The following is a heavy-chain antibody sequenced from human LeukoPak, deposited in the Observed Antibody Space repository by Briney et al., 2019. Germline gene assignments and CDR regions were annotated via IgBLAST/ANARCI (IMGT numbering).Heavy chain of an antibody. V-gene: IGHV4-39*01. J-gene: IGHJ3*02. CDR3: ARWLRGTFDI. D-gene: IGHD3-16*01. CDR1: GGSISNTNYY. CDR2: IYYSGST. Sequence: SETLSLTCTISGGSISNTNYYWGWIRQPPGKGLEWTGTIYYSGSTYYNPSLKSRVTISVVTSKNQFSLKLSSVTAADTAVYFCARWLRGTFDIWGQGTMVTVSS.